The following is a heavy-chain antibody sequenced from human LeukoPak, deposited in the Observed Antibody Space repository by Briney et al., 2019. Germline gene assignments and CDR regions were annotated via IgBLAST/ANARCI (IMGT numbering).Heavy chain of an antibody. J-gene: IGHJ6*03. CDR3: AREPIVATMLHYYYMDV. V-gene: IGHV3-30*02. D-gene: IGHD5-12*01. CDR2: IRYDGSNK. CDR1: GFTFSSYG. Sequence: GGSLRLSCAASGFTFSSYGMHWVRQAPGKGLEWVAFIRYDGSNKYYADSVKGRFTISRDNSKNTLYLQMKSLRAEDTAVYYCAREPIVATMLHYYYMDVWGKGTTVTISS.